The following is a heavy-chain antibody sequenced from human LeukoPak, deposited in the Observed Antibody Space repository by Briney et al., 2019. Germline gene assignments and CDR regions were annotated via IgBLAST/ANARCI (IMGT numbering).Heavy chain of an antibody. CDR3: ARDGDPVPVPNGYFDY. V-gene: IGHV3-30*03. D-gene: IGHD2-2*01. J-gene: IGHJ4*02. CDR2: ISYDGSNK. Sequence: GRSLRLSCAASGFTFSSYGMHWVRQAPGKGLEWVAVISYDGSNKYYADSVKGRFTISRDNSKNTLYLQMNSLRAEDTAVYYCARDGDPVPVPNGYFDYWGQGTLVTVSS. CDR1: GFTFSSYG.